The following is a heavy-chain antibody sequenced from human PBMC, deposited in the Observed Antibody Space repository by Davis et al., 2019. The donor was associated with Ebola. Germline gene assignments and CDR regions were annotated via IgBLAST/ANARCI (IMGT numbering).Heavy chain of an antibody. D-gene: IGHD4-17*01. V-gene: IGHV3-23*01. Sequence: GESLKISCAASGFTFSSYSMNWVRQAPGKGLEWVSAISGSGGSTYYADSVKGRFTISRDNSKNTLYLQMNSLRAEDTAVYYCARKTTFDYWGQGTLVTVSS. CDR2: ISGSGGST. CDR1: GFTFSSYS. CDR3: ARKTTFDY. J-gene: IGHJ4*02.